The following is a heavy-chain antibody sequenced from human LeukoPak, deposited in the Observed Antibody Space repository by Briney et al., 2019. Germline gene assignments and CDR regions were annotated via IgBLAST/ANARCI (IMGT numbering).Heavy chain of an antibody. D-gene: IGHD4-17*01. Sequence: GGSLRLSSAASGFTFSSYAMHWVRQAPGKGLEWVAVISYDGSNKYYADSVKGRFTISRDNSKNTLYLQMNSLRAEDTAVYYCARDLRDYLAGYYYYGMDVWGQGTTVTVSS. CDR1: GFTFSSYA. V-gene: IGHV3-30-3*01. CDR2: ISYDGSNK. J-gene: IGHJ6*02. CDR3: ARDLRDYLAGYYYYGMDV.